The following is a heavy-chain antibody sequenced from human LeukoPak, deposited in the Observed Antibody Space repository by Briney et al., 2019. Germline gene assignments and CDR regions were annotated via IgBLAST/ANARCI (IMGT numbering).Heavy chain of an antibody. CDR1: SGSFSSYY. CDR3: ARDAKYYFGSRTYFFFEY. D-gene: IGHD3-10*01. V-gene: IGHV4-4*07. Sequence: ASGTLSLTCTVSSGSFSSYYWSWIRQPAGKGLEWIGHISATGTTDYNPPLKSRVTMSIDTSKNQFSLRLNSVTAADTAIYYCARDAKYYFGSRTYFFFEYWGQGTLLSVSS. J-gene: IGHJ4*02. CDR2: ISATGTT.